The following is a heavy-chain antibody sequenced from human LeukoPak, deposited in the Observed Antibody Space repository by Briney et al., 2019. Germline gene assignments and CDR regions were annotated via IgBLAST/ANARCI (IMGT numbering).Heavy chain of an antibody. CDR1: GYTFTSYD. V-gene: IGHV1-8*01. CDR3: ARGPAYYYDSSGYPDP. J-gene: IGHJ5*02. Sequence: ASVKVSCKASGYTFTSYDINWVPQATGQGREWMGWMNPNSGNTGYAQKFQGRVTMTRTTSISTAYMELSSLRSEDTAVYYCARGPAYYYDSSGYPDPWGQGTLVTVSS. CDR2: MNPNSGNT. D-gene: IGHD3-22*01.